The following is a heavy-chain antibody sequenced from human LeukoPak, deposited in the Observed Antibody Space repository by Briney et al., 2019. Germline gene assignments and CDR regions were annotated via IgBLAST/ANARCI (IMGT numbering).Heavy chain of an antibody. Sequence: PSETLSLTCTVSGDSISSYYWSWIRQPPGKGLEWIGYIYYSGSTNYNPSLKSRVTISIDTSKNQFSLKLSSVTAADTAVYYCARVDSSSWYHFDYWGQGTLVTVS. CDR1: GDSISSYY. J-gene: IGHJ4*02. CDR3: ARVDSSSWYHFDY. D-gene: IGHD6-13*01. V-gene: IGHV4-59*01. CDR2: IYYSGST.